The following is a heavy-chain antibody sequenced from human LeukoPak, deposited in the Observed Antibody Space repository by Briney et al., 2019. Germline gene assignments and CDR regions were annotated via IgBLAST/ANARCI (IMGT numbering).Heavy chain of an antibody. V-gene: IGHV4-4*07. J-gene: IGHJ6*03. CDR2: IYTSEST. Sequence: PSETLSLTCTVSGGSISSYYWSWIRQPAGKGLEWIGRIYTSESTNYNPSLKSRVTMSVDTSKNQFSLKLSSVTAADTAVYYCARIYKTSYSYYMDVWGKGPTVTISS. D-gene: IGHD3-10*01. CDR3: ARIYKTSYSYYMDV. CDR1: GGSISSYY.